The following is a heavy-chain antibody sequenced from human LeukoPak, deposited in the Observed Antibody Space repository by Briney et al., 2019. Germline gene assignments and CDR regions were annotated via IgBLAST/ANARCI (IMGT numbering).Heavy chain of an antibody. V-gene: IGHV1-46*01. CDR2: INPSSGGT. J-gene: IGHJ3*02. D-gene: IGHD2-8*01. Sequence: ASVKVSCKASGYTFTRHYMNWVRQAPGQGLEWMGKINPSSGGTGYAQKFQGRVTMTRDTSTSTVYMELTSLRSEDTAVYYCARDGLYCTNGVCSSDIWGQGTLVTVSS. CDR3: ARDGLYCTNGVCSSDI. CDR1: GYTFTRHY.